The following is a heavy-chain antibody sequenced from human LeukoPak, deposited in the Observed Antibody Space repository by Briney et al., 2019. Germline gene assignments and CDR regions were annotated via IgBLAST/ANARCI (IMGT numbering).Heavy chain of an antibody. J-gene: IGHJ3*02. CDR2: INTDGSST. Sequence: GGSLRLSCAASGFILSNYWMTWVRQAPGKGLVWVSRINTDGSSTNYADSVKGRFTISRDNAKNTLYLQMNSLRVEDTAMYYCASPGTTVTTRNAFDKWGQGTMVTVSS. D-gene: IGHD4-17*01. CDR1: GFILSNYW. V-gene: IGHV3-74*01. CDR3: ASPGTTVTTRNAFDK.